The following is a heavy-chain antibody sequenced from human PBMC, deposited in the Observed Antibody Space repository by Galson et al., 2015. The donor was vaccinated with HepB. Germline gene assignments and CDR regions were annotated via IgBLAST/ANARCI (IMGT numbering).Heavy chain of an antibody. D-gene: IGHD3-10*01. CDR3: TTIYGSGSMYYFDY. CDR1: GFTFSNAW. Sequence: LRLSCAASGFTFSNAWMSWVRQAPGKGLEWVGRIKSKTDGGTTDYAAPVKGRFTISRDDSKNTLYLQMNSLKTEDTAVYYCTTIYGSGSMYYFDYWGQGTLVTVSS. CDR2: IKSKTDGGTT. V-gene: IGHV3-15*01. J-gene: IGHJ4*02.